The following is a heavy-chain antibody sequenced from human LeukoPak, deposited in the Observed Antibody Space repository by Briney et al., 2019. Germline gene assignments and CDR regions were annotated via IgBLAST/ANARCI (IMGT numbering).Heavy chain of an antibody. V-gene: IGHV4-4*07. CDR3: ARGSVVGYYYYGMDV. D-gene: IGHD2-2*01. CDR1: GGSISSYY. CDR2: IYTSGST. J-gene: IGHJ6*02. Sequence: PSETLSLTCTVSGGSISSYYWSWIRQPAGKGLEWIGRIYTSGSTNYNPSLKSRVTMSVDTSKNRFSLKLSSVTAADTAVYYCARGSVVGYYYYGMDVWGQGTTVTVSS.